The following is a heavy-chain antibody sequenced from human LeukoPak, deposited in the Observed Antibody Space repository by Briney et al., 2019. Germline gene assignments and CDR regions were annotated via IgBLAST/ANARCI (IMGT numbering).Heavy chain of an antibody. D-gene: IGHD2-15*01. CDR2: ISYDGSNK. J-gene: IGHJ4*02. CDR1: GFTFSSYG. V-gene: IGHV3-30*18. Sequence: PGGSLRLSCAASGFTFSSYGMHWVRQAPGKGLEWVAVISYDGSNKYYADSVKGRFTISRDNSKNTLYLQMSSLRAEDTAVYYCAKAFGWGDIVVVVAATAGYFDYWGQGTLVTVSS. CDR3: AKAFGWGDIVVVVAATAGYFDY.